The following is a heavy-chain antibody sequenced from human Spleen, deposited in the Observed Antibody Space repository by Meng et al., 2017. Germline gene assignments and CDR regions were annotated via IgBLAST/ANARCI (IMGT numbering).Heavy chain of an antibody. V-gene: IGHV4-34*01. J-gene: IGHJ4*02. CDR3: ARGPTTMAHDFDY. CDR2: INHSGST. D-gene: IGHD4-11*01. Sequence: GLLQQWGAGLLKPSGTLSLTCVVSGGSFSDYYWSWIRQPPGKGLEWIGEINHSGSTNYNPSLESRATISVDTSQNNLSLKLSSVTAADSAVYYCARGPTTMAHDFDYWGQGTLVTVSS. CDR1: GGSFSDYY.